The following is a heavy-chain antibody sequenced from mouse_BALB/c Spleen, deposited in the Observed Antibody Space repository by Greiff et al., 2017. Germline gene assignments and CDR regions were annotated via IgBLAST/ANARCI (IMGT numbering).Heavy chain of an antibody. Sequence: EVQVVESGGGLVQPGGSRKLSCAASGFTFSSFGMHWVRQAPEKGLEWVAYISSGSSTIYYADTVKGRFTISRDNPKNTLFLQMTSLRSEDTAMYYCARGTMITTRAMDYWGQGTSVTVSS. CDR2: ISSGSSTI. CDR3: ARGTMITTRAMDY. V-gene: IGHV5-17*02. CDR1: GFTFSSFG. J-gene: IGHJ4*01. D-gene: IGHD2-4*01.